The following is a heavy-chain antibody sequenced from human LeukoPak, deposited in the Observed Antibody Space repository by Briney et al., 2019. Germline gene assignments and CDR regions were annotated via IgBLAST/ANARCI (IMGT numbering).Heavy chain of an antibody. V-gene: IGHV4-31*03. D-gene: IGHD6-13*01. CDR2: IYYSGST. J-gene: IGHJ5*02. Sequence: PSQPLSLTCTVSGGSISSGGYYWSWIRQHPGQGLEWIGYIYYSGSTYYNPSLKSRVTISVDTSKNQFSLKLSSVTAADTAVYYCARASPGRQQLVWWFDPWGQGTLVTVSS. CDR1: GGSISSGGYY. CDR3: ARASPGRQQLVWWFDP.